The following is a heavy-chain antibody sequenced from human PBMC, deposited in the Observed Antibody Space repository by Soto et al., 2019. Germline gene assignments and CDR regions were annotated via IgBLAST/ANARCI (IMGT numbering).Heavy chain of an antibody. CDR1: GFTFNISY. Sequence: EVQLVESGGGLVKPGGSLRLSCAASGFTFNISYMNWVRQAPGKGPEWVARIKSKTEGETTDYAAPVQGRFSISRDDSENTLYLPMNSLKPEHTAVYYCVTLDVWGAYRQASHAFWGRGTLVPASS. CDR3: VTLDVWGAYRQASHAF. J-gene: IGHJ4*02. CDR2: IKSKTEGETT. V-gene: IGHV3-15*07. D-gene: IGHD3-16*01.